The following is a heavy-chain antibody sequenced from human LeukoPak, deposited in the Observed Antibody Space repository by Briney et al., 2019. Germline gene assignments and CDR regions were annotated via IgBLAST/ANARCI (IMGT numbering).Heavy chain of an antibody. CDR2: IDPSDSYT. D-gene: IGHD2-2*01. CDR1: GYSFTTYW. V-gene: IGHV5-10-1*01. CDR3: ASHCSSTSCYRVFDY. J-gene: IGHJ4*02. Sequence: LGESLRISCKGSGYSFTTYWISWVRQMPGKGLEWMGRIDPSDSYTNYSPSFQGHVTISADKSISTAYLQWSSLKASDTAMYYCASHCSSTSCYRVFDYWGQGTLVIASS.